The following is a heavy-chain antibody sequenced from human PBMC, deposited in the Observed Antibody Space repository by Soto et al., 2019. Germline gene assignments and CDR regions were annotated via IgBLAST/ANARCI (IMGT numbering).Heavy chain of an antibody. V-gene: IGHV1-69*01. CDR3: ARSLVGYCSSTSCQTYYYYGMDV. D-gene: IGHD2-2*01. CDR1: GGTFSSYA. CDR2: IIPIFGTA. J-gene: IGHJ6*02. Sequence: QVQLVQSGAEVKKPGSSVKVSCKASGGTFSSYAISWVRQAPGEGLEWMGGIIPIFGTANYAQKFQGRVTITADESTSTAYMELSSLRSEDTAVYYCARSLVGYCSSTSCQTYYYYGMDVWGQGTTVTVSS.